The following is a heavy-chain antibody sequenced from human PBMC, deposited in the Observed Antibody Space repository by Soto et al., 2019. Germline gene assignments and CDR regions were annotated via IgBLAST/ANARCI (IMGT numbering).Heavy chain of an antibody. CDR2: ISGSGGST. CDR3: AKVRWETRGPLDY. Sequence: QTGGSLRLSCAASGFTVSSYAMSWVRQAPGKGLEWVSAISGSGGSTYYADSVKVRFNISRDNSKNTLYLPMNSPRAEATAAYYCAKVRWETRGPLDYWGQGTLVTVSS. V-gene: IGHV3-23*01. CDR1: GFTVSSYA. D-gene: IGHD1-26*01. J-gene: IGHJ4*02.